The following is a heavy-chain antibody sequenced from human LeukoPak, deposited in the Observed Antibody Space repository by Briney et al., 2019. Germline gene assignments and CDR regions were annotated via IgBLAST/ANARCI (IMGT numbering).Heavy chain of an antibody. CDR1: GFTFSSYE. J-gene: IGHJ4*02. CDR3: ARGGYCGY. CDR2: ISSSGSTL. V-gene: IGHV3-48*03. D-gene: IGHD2-21*01. Sequence: GGSLRLSCAASGFTFSSYEMNWVRQAPGKGLEWVSYISSSGSTLYYADSVKGRFTISRDNAKNSLYLQMNSLRAEDTAVYYCARGGYCGYWGQGTLVTVSS.